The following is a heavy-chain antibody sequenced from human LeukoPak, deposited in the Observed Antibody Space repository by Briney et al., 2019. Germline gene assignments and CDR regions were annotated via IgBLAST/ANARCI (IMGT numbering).Heavy chain of an antibody. CDR2: ISGSGGST. J-gene: IGHJ4*02. CDR3: ASYIAAAGRGFDY. Sequence: GGSLRLSCAASGFTFSSYAMSWVRQAPGKGLEWVSGISGSGGSTYYADSVKGRFTISRDNSKNTLYLQMNSLRPGDTAVYYCASYIAAAGRGFDYWGQGTLVTVSS. D-gene: IGHD6-13*01. CDR1: GFTFSSYA. V-gene: IGHV3-23*01.